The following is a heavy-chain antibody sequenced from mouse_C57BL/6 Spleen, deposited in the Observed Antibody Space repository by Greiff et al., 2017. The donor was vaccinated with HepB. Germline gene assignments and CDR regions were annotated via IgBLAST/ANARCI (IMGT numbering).Heavy chain of an antibody. Sequence: VQLQQPGAELVMPGASVKLSCKASGYTFTSYWRHWVKQRPGQGLEWIGEIVPSDSYTNYNQKFKGKTTLTVDKSSSTAYMQLSSLTTEDAADYYGARGGRLDYWGQGTTLTVSS. CDR2: IVPSDSYT. J-gene: IGHJ2*01. CDR3: ARGGRLDY. CDR1: GYTFTSYW. V-gene: IGHV1-69*01.